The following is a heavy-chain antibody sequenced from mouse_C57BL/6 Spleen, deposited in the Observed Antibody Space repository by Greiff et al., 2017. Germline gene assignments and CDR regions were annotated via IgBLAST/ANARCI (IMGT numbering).Heavy chain of an antibody. D-gene: IGHD1-1*01. V-gene: IGHV1-7*01. CDR1: GYTFTSYW. J-gene: IGHJ4*01. Sequence: VQLQQPGAELVKPGASVKLSCKASGYTFTSYWMHWVKQRPGQGLEWIGYINPSSGYTKYNQKFKDKATLTADKSSSTAYMQLSSLTYEDSAVYYCAREGLTTVVARAMDYWGQGTSVTVSS. CDR2: INPSSGYT. CDR3: AREGLTTVVARAMDY.